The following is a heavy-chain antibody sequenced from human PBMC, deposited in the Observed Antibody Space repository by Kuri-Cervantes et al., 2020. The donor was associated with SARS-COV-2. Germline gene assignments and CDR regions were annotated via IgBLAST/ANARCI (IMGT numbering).Heavy chain of an antibody. Sequence: GSLRLSCTVSGGSISRYYWSWIRQPPGKGLEWIGYIYYSGSTNYNPSLKSRVTISVDTSKNRFSLKLSSVTAADTAVYYCARHSTQYNYYYMDVWGKGTTVTVSS. J-gene: IGHJ6*03. D-gene: IGHD4-11*01. CDR3: ARHSTQYNYYYMDV. CDR1: GGSISRYY. V-gene: IGHV4-59*08. CDR2: IYYSGST.